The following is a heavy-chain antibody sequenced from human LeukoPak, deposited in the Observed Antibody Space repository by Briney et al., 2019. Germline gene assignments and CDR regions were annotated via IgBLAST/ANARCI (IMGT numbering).Heavy chain of an antibody. CDR2: ITSRSSYI. J-gene: IGHJ4*02. V-gene: IGHV3-21*06. CDR3: ASRRDGYNAPFEY. Sequence: GGSLRLSCAASGFTFSTCTMDWVRQAPGKGLQWVSSITSRSSYIYYADSVKGRFTISRDNAKNLLYLQMNSLRAEDTAVYYCASRRDGYNAPFEYWGQGTLVTVSS. D-gene: IGHD5-24*01. CDR1: GFTFSTCT.